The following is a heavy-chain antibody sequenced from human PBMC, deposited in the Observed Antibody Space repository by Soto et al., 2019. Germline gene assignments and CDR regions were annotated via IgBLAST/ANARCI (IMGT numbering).Heavy chain of an antibody. D-gene: IGHD6-19*01. J-gene: IGHJ4*02. CDR1: GFTFSSYG. Sequence: QVQLVESGGGVVQPGRSLRLSCAASGFTFSSYGMHWVRQAPGKGLEWVAVIWYDGSNKYYADSVKGRFTISRDNSKNTLYLQMNSLRAEDTAVYYCARDSVAGPTDYWGQGILVTVSS. CDR3: ARDSVAGPTDY. CDR2: IWYDGSNK. V-gene: IGHV3-33*01.